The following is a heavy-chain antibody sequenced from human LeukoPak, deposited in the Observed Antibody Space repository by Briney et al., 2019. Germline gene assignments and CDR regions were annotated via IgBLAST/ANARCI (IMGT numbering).Heavy chain of an antibody. CDR2: INPNSGGT. Sequence: ASVKVSCKASGYTFTGYYMHWVRQAPGQGLEWMGWINPNSGGTNYAQKFQGRVTMTRDTSISTAYMELSRLRSDDTAVYYCARGVVVAAYSFYYYMDVWGKGTTVTISS. CDR1: GYTFTGYY. J-gene: IGHJ6*03. V-gene: IGHV1-2*02. CDR3: ARGVVVAAYSFYYYMDV. D-gene: IGHD2-15*01.